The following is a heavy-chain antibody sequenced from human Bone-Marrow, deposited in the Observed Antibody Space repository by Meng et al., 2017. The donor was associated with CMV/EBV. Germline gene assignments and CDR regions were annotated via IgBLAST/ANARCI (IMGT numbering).Heavy chain of an antibody. J-gene: IGHJ6*02. D-gene: IGHD1-26*01. Sequence: YGINWVRHANGQGLEWMGWMSPNSEETDYAQEFQGRVTITRNNSINTAYMDLSGLRSEDTAVYYCARGLRVERRRPLQYNYYHYVMDVWGQGTLVTVSS. V-gene: IGHV1-8*03. CDR3: ARGLRVERRRPLQYNYYHYVMDV. CDR2: MSPNSEET. CDR1: YG.